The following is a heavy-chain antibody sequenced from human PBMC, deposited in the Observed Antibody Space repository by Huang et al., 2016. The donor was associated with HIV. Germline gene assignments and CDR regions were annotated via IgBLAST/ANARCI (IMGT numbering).Heavy chain of an antibody. V-gene: IGHV4-39*01. CDR3: ASQHIGAAATWF. CDR2: VYQGGST. D-gene: IGHD6-13*01. CDR1: GDFISSTNYY. Sequence: QLQLQESGPGQVKPSETLSLTCTVSGDFISSTNYYWGWIRQSPGKGLEWVGGVYQGGSTNYNPSLKSRVTFSVDTSRNQFSLRLNSVTAADTAVYYCASQHIGAAATWFWGRGTQVAVSS. J-gene: IGHJ4*02.